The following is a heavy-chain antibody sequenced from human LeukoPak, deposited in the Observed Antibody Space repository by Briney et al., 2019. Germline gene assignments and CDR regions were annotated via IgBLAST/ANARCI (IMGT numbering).Heavy chain of an antibody. Sequence: ASVKVSCKASGYTFTDYYMHWVRQAPGQGLEWMGWINPKSGGTNYAQKFQGRDTMTRDTSISMAYMELSSLRSDDTAVYYCARRGDWNHHDFWGQGTLVTVSS. J-gene: IGHJ4*02. CDR2: INPKSGGT. CDR3: ARRGDWNHHDF. V-gene: IGHV1-2*02. CDR1: GYTFTDYY. D-gene: IGHD1-1*01.